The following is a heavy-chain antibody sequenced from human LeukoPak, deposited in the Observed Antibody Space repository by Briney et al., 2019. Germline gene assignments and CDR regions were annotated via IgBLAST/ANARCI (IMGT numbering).Heavy chain of an antibody. Sequence: ASVKVSCKASGYTFTSYDINWVRQATGQGLEWMGWMNPNSGNTGYAQKFQGRVTMTRNTSISTAYMELSSLRSEDTAVYYCARGSRGGSGSYWEARGYYYYYYMDVWGKGTTVTISS. CDR3: ARGSRGGSGSYWEARGYYYYYYMDV. D-gene: IGHD3-10*01. V-gene: IGHV1-8*01. CDR2: MNPNSGNT. J-gene: IGHJ6*03. CDR1: GYTFTSYD.